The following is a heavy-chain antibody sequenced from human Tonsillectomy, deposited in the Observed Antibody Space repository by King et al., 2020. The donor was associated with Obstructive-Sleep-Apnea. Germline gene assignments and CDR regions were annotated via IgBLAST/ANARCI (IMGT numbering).Heavy chain of an antibody. CDR1: GGSFSEYY. CDR3: AREEIIPGAFDI. V-gene: IGHV4-34*01. Sequence: VQLQQWGAGLLKPSETLSLTCAVYGGSFSEYYWSWIRQPPGKGLEWIGEIYHSGSTKYNPSLKSRVTISVDTSKNQFSLKLSSVTAADTAVYYCAREEIIPGAFDICGRGTMVTVSS. J-gene: IGHJ3*02. CDR2: IYHSGST. D-gene: IGHD2-21*01.